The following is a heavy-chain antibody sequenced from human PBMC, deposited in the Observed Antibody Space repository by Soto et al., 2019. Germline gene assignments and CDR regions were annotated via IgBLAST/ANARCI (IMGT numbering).Heavy chain of an antibody. Sequence: EVQLVESGGGLVQPGGSLRLSCAASGFTFSSYAMHWVRQAPGKGLEYVSAISSNGGSTYYENSGKGRFTISRDNSKNTLYLQMGSLRAEDMAVYYCARQMGHYDYVWGSYAFDIWGQGTMVTVSS. CDR1: GFTFSSYA. CDR3: ARQMGHYDYVWGSYAFDI. J-gene: IGHJ3*02. CDR2: ISSNGGST. D-gene: IGHD3-16*01. V-gene: IGHV3-64*01.